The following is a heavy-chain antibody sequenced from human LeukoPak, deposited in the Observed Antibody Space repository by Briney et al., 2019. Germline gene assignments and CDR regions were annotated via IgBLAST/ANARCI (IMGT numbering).Heavy chain of an antibody. D-gene: IGHD5-18*01. CDR2: ISGSGGSA. V-gene: IGHV3-23*01. J-gene: IGHJ4*02. CDR3: ANIPRGYSYGSPRDY. CDR1: GFTFSSYA. Sequence: QTGGSLRLSCAASGFTFSSYAMSWVRQAPGKGLEWVSAISGSGGSAYYADSVKGRLTISRDNSKNTLYLQMNSLRAGDTAVYYCANIPRGYSYGSPRDYWGQGTLVTVSS.